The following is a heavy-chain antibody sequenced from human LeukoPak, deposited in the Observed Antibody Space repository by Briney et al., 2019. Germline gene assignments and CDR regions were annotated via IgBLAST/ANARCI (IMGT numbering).Heavy chain of an antibody. CDR2: IIPIFGTA. J-gene: IGHJ4*02. CDR3: ARDGGGYNWNYGFDY. V-gene: IGHV1-69*05. D-gene: IGHD1-7*01. Sequence: ASVKVSCKASGGTFSSYAISWVRQAPGQGLEWMGGIIPIFGTANYAQKFQGRVTITTDESTSTAYMELSSLRSEDTAVYYCARDGGGYNWNYGFDYWGQGTLVTVSS. CDR1: GGTFSSYA.